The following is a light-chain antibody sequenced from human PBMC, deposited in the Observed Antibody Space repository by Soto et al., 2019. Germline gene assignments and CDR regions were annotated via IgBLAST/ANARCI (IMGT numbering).Light chain of an antibody. J-gene: IGKJ3*01. Sequence: EIVLTQSPGTLSLSPGERATLSCRASQSVSSTYLAWYQQKPGQAPRLLIYDASSRATGIPDRFSGSGSGPDFTLTISRLEPEDFAVYYCQQYGSSPGLFTFGPGTKVDFK. V-gene: IGKV3-20*01. CDR1: QSVSSTY. CDR2: DAS. CDR3: QQYGSSPGLFT.